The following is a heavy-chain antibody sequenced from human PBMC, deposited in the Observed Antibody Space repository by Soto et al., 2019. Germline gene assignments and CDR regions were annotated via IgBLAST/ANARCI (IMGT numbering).Heavy chain of an antibody. Sequence: SVKVSCKASGGTFSSYAISWVRQAPGQGLEWMGGIIPIFGTANYAQKFQGRVTITADESTSTAYMELSSLRSEDTAVYYCARERLQLVRGSFDYWGQGTLVTVSS. CDR2: IIPIFGTA. V-gene: IGHV1-69*13. CDR1: GGTFSSYA. CDR3: ARERLQLVRGSFDY. J-gene: IGHJ4*02. D-gene: IGHD6-13*01.